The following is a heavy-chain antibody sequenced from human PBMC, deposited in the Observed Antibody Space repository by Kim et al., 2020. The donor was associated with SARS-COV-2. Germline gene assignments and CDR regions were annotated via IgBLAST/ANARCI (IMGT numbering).Heavy chain of an antibody. CDR2: IYSGGST. V-gene: IGHV3-53*01. Sequence: GGSLRLSCAASGFTVSSNYMSWVRQAPGKGLEWVSVIYSGGSTYYADSVKGRFTISRDNSKNTLYLQMNSLRAEDTAVYYCARAGKYYDILTGYYRFDYWGQGTLVTVSS. CDR3: ARAGKYYDILTGYYRFDY. J-gene: IGHJ4*02. CDR1: GFTVSSNY. D-gene: IGHD3-9*01.